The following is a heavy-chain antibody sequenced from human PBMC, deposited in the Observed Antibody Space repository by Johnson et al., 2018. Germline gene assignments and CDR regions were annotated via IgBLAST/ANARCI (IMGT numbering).Heavy chain of an antibody. J-gene: IGHJ3*02. CDR3: AKESRMVRGRGAFDI. V-gene: IGHV3-23*04. D-gene: IGHD3-10*01. Sequence: VQLVQSGGGLVQPGGSLKLSCAASGFTFDDYAMSWVRQAPGKGLEWVSAISGSGGSTYYADSVKGRFTISRDNSKNTLYLQRNSLGAEDRAVYYCAKESRMVRGRGAFDIWGQGTMVTVSS. CDR1: GFTFDDYA. CDR2: ISGSGGST.